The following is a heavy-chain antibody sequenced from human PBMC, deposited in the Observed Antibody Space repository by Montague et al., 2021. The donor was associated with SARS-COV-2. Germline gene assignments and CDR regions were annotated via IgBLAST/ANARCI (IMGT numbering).Heavy chain of an antibody. J-gene: IGHJ5*02. CDR1: GGSFSGYY. V-gene: IGHV4-34*01. CDR2: INRSGST. Sequence: SETRSLTCAVYGGSFSGYYWSWIRQPPGKGLEWIGEINRSGSTNYNPSLKSRVTISVDTSKNQFSLKLSSVTAADTAVYYCARGYDYVWGSYRYLHWFDPWGQGTLVTVPS. CDR3: ARGYDYVWGSYRYLHWFDP. D-gene: IGHD3-16*02.